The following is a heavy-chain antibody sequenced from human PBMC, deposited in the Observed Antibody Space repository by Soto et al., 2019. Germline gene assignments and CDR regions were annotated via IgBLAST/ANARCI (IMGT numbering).Heavy chain of an antibody. V-gene: IGHV4-34*01. J-gene: IGHJ4*02. CDR3: ARENSFYYGSGSPVDY. CDR2: INHSGST. Sequence: SETLSLTCAVYGGSFSGYYWSWIRQPPGKGLEWIGEINHSGSTNYNPSLNSRVTISVDTSKNQFSLKLSSVTAADTAVYYCARENSFYYGSGSPVDYWGQGTLVTVSS. CDR1: GGSFSGYY. D-gene: IGHD3-10*01.